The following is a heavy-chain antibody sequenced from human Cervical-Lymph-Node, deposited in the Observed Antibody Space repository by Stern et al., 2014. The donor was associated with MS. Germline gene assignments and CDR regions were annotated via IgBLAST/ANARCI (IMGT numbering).Heavy chain of an antibody. Sequence: QVQLVQSGSEWKKPGASVKVSCKASGYDFRRFAMNWVRQAPGQGLEWMGWINSATGDPLYAQGFEGRFVFSWDTSVRTAYLQIVSLRTEDTAIYYCTSRGAGEFGVSPTGSWGQGTLVTVSS. V-gene: IGHV7-4-1*01. J-gene: IGHJ5*02. CDR3: TSRGAGEFGVSPTGS. CDR2: INSATGDP. CDR1: GYDFRRFA. D-gene: IGHD2-21*01.